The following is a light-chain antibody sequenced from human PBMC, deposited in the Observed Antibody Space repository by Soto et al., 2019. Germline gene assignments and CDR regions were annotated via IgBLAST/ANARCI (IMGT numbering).Light chain of an antibody. CDR1: QSVSSY. Sequence: EIMLTQSPATLSLSPGETATLSSRASQSVSSYLAWYQQKPGQAPRLLIYDASNRATGIPARFSGSGSGTDFTLTISSLEPEDFAVYYCQQRSNWPLTFGQGTKVDIK. J-gene: IGKJ1*01. CDR2: DAS. V-gene: IGKV3-11*01. CDR3: QQRSNWPLT.